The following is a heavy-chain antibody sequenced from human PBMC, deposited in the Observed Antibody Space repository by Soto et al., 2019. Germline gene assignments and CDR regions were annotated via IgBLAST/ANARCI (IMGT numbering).Heavy chain of an antibody. Sequence: SETLSLTCTVSGGSISSSSYYWGWIRQPPGKGLEWIGSIYYSGSTYYNPSLKSRVTISVDTSKNQFSLKLSSVTAADTAVYYCARRPSITGTRPFDYWGQGTLVTVSS. J-gene: IGHJ4*02. V-gene: IGHV4-39*01. CDR2: IYYSGST. CDR3: ARRPSITGTRPFDY. D-gene: IGHD1-7*01. CDR1: GGSISSSSYY.